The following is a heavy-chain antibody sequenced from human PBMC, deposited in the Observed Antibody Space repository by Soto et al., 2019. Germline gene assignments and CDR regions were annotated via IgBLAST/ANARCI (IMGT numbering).Heavy chain of an antibody. Sequence: PGGSLRLSCAASGFTFSDRYMSWIRQAPGKGLEWVSYISSSGDIIYYADSVKGRFTISRDNAKNSLYLQMNSLRAEDTAVYYCARDLGYYDSSGYFDYWGQGTLVTVSS. D-gene: IGHD3-22*01. CDR3: ARDLGYYDSSGYFDY. J-gene: IGHJ4*02. V-gene: IGHV3-11*01. CDR2: ISSSGDII. CDR1: GFTFSDRY.